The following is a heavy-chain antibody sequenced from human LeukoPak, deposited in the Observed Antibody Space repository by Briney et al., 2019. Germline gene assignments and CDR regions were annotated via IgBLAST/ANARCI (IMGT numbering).Heavy chain of an antibody. V-gene: IGHV4-34*01. CDR1: GGSFSGYY. CDR3: ARGPAAATD. J-gene: IGHJ4*02. D-gene: IGHD2-15*01. Sequence: SETLSLTCAVYGGSFSGYYWSWIRQPPGKGLEWIGEINHSGSTNYNPSLKSRVTISVDTSKNQFSLKLSSVTAADTAVYYCARGPAAATDWGQGTLVTVSS. CDR2: INHSGST.